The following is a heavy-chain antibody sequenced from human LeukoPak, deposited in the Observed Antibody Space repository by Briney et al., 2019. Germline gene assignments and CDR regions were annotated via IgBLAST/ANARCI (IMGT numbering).Heavy chain of an antibody. J-gene: IGHJ3*02. D-gene: IGHD3-22*01. CDR1: GGSISSGSYY. Sequence: PSQTLSLTCTVSGGSISSGSYYWSWIRQPAGTGLEWIGRIYTSGSTNYNPSLKSRVTISVDTSKNQFSLKLSSVTAADTAVYYCARGFRPDYYGSSGCDDAFDIWGQGTMVTVSS. CDR3: ARGFRPDYYGSSGCDDAFDI. V-gene: IGHV4-61*02. CDR2: IYTSGST.